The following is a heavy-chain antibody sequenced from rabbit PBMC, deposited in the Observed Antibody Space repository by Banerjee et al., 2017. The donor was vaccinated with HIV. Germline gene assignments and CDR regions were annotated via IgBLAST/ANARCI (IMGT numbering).Heavy chain of an antibody. Sequence: QEQLVESGGGLVQPEGSLTLTCKASGFDFSSNAMCWVRQAPGKGLEWIACIYTGDGSTYYASWAKGRFTISKTSSTTVTLQMTSLTAADTATYFCARDLGTYVSRGWRATVFNLWGPGTLVTVS. J-gene: IGHJ4*01. CDR3: ARDLGTYVSRGWRATVFNL. CDR1: GFDFSSNA. CDR2: IYTGDGST. V-gene: IGHV1S47*01. D-gene: IGHD4-1*01.